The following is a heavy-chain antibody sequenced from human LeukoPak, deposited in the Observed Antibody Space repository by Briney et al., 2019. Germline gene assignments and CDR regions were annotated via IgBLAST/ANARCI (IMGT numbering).Heavy chain of an antibody. CDR3: ARGGYYYGSGSSSPFDY. V-gene: IGHV4-38-2*02. CDR1: GYSISSGYY. J-gene: IGHJ4*02. CDR2: IYHSGST. D-gene: IGHD3-10*01. Sequence: SETLSLTCTVSGYSISSGYYWGWIRQPPGKGLEWIGSIYHSGSTYYNPSLESRVTISVDTSKNQFSLKLSSVTAADTAVYYCARGGYYYGSGSSSPFDYWGQGTLVTVSS.